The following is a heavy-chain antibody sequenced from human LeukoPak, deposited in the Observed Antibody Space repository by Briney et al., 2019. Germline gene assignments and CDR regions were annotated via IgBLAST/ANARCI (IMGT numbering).Heavy chain of an antibody. Sequence: PGGSLRLSCAVSGFTFRTYWTHWVRQVPGEGLVWVSRINEDGSITNYADSVKGRFSISRDNAKNTLYLKMNSLRAEDTAVYYCGRDLGGRSGYWGQGTLVTVSS. J-gene: IGHJ4*02. D-gene: IGHD1-26*01. V-gene: IGHV3-74*01. CDR3: GRDLGGRSGY. CDR2: INEDGSIT. CDR1: GFTFRTYW.